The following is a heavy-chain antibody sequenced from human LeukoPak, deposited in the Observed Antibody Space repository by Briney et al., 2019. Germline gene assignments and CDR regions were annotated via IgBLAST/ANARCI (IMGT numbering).Heavy chain of an antibody. CDR1: GGSFSSGSYY. D-gene: IGHD3-3*01. CDR2: IYYSGST. J-gene: IGHJ5*02. Sequence: SETLSLTCTVSGGSFSSGSYYWSWIRQPPGKGLEWIGYIYYSGSTNYNPSLKSRVTISVDTSKNQFSLKLSSVTAADTAVYYCARGGPQYYDFWSGYTFNWFDPWGQGTLVTVSS. V-gene: IGHV4-61*01. CDR3: ARGGPQYYDFWSGYTFNWFDP.